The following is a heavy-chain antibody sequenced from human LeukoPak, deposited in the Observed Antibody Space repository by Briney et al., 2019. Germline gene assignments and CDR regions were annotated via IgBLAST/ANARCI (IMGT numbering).Heavy chain of an antibody. Sequence: PGGSLRLSCAASGFTFSSYAMSWVRQAPGKGLEWVSAISGSGGSTYYADSVKGRFTISRDNSKNTPYLQMNSLRAEDTAVYYCAKDGYSYGYSFDYWGQGTLVTVSS. CDR3: AKDGYSYGYSFDY. J-gene: IGHJ4*02. D-gene: IGHD5-18*01. CDR2: ISGSGGST. CDR1: GFTFSSYA. V-gene: IGHV3-23*01.